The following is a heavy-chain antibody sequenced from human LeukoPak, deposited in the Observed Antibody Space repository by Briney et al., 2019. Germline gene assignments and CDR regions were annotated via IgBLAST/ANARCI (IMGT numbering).Heavy chain of an antibody. D-gene: IGHD3-10*01. CDR2: IIPIFGTA. CDR3: AKDIGPRSYYGSGSYVFDY. J-gene: IGHJ4*02. Sequence: GASVKVSCKASGGTFSSYAISWVRQAPGQGLEWMGGIIPIFGTANYAQKFQGRVTITADESTSTAYMELSSLRSEDTAVYYCAKDIGPRSYYGSGSYVFDYWGQGTLVTVSS. V-gene: IGHV1-69*13. CDR1: GGTFSSYA.